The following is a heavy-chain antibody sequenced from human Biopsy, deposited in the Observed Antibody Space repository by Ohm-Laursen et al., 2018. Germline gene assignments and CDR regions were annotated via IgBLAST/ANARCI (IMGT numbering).Heavy chain of an antibody. J-gene: IGHJ6*02. V-gene: IGHV4-61*08. CDR2: IYYSEST. CDR1: GASIISGGHF. CDR3: ARATNSTGWPYYYFYGMDV. Sequence: GTLSLTCTVSGASIISGGHFWNWIRQHPGKGLEWIGYIYYSESTNYNPSLKSRVTISVDTSKNQFSLRLNSVTAADTAVYYCARATNSTGWPYYYFYGMDVWGQGTTVTVSS. D-gene: IGHD2/OR15-2a*01.